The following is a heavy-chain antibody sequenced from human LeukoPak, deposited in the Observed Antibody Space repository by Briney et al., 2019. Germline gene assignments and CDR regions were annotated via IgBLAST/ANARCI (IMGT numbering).Heavy chain of an antibody. V-gene: IGHV4-34*01. CDR1: GGSFSGYY. Sequence: SETLSLTCAVYGGSFSGYYWSWVRQPPGKGLEWIGEINHSGSTNYNPSLKSRVTISVDTSKNQFSLKLSSVTAADTAVYYCARVRSLVGYYYYGMDVWGQGTTVTVSS. CDR3: ARVRSLVGYYYYGMDV. CDR2: INHSGST. D-gene: IGHD3-16*02. J-gene: IGHJ6*02.